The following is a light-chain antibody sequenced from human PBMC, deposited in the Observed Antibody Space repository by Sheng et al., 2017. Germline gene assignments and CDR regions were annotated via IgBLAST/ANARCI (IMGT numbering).Light chain of an antibody. Sequence: DTVMTQSPATLSVSPGERATLSCRASQSVRSNLAWYQQKPGQAPRLLMYAASTTATGIPARFSGSGSGTEFTLTISGLQSEDFAVYYCQQYDKWPLTFGGGTKVEIK. CDR1: QSVRSN. V-gene: IGKV3-15*01. J-gene: IGKJ4*01. CDR2: AAS. CDR3: QQYDKWPLT.